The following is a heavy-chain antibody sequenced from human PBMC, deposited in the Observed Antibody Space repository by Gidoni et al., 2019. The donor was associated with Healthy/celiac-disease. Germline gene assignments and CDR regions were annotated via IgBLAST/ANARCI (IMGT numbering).Heavy chain of an antibody. D-gene: IGHD6-19*01. CDR2: ISGSGGST. J-gene: IGHJ4*02. Sequence: EVQLLESGGGLVQHGGSLRLSCAASGFTFSSYAVSWVRQAPGKGLEWVSAISGSGGSTYYADSVKGRFTISRDNSKNTLYLQMNSLRAEDTAVYYCAKEGDSSGFSYYFDYWGQGTLVTVSS. CDR1: GFTFSSYA. CDR3: AKEGDSSGFSYYFDY. V-gene: IGHV3-23*01.